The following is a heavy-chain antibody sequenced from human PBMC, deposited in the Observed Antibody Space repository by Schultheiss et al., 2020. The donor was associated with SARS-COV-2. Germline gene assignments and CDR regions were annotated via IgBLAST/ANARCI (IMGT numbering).Heavy chain of an antibody. CDR3: VRGTDIVVVPAAIPYNWFDP. D-gene: IGHD2-2*02. CDR1: GYTFTSYD. CDR2: ISAYNDNT. J-gene: IGHJ5*02. Sequence: ASVKVSCKASGYTFTSYDINWVRQATGQGLEWMGWISAYNDNTHYAQKFRGRVTITSDRSVSTAYMELSSLRSEDMVVYSCVRGTDIVVVPAAIPYNWFDPWGQGTLVTVAS. V-gene: IGHV1-8*01.